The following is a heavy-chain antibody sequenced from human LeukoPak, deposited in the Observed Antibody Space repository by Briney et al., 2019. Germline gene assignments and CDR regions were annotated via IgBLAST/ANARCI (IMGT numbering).Heavy chain of an antibody. V-gene: IGHV5-51*01. CDR2: IYPGDSDT. Sequence: GASLQISCKASGYILTSYWIGWVRQMPGKGLEWMGFIYPGDSDTRYSPSFQGQVTISADKSISTAYLQWSSLKASDTAMYYCARQGILTGTAYFDYWGQGTLVTVSS. CDR1: GYILTSYW. J-gene: IGHJ4*02. CDR3: ARQGILTGTAYFDY. D-gene: IGHD1-20*01.